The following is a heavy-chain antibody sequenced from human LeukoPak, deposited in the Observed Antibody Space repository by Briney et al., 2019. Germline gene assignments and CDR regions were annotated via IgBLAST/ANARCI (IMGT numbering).Heavy chain of an antibody. CDR3: AKDLGGSATTV. J-gene: IGHJ4*02. V-gene: IGHV3-9*01. D-gene: IGHD2-2*01. CDR1: GFTFEDHV. CDR2: ISWSGDRM. Sequence: PGRSLRLSCAASGFTFEDHVRHCVRQAPGEGVEWVSSISWSGDRMGYADAVKGRFTISRDNAKNSLFLQMNSLRVEDTALYYCAKDLGGSATTVWGQGTLVTVSS.